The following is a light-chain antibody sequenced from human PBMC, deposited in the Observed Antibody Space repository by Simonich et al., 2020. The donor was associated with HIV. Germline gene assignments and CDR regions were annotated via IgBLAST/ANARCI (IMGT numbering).Light chain of an antibody. CDR2: EGS. CDR1: SSDVGSYNL. J-gene: IGLJ3*02. CDR3: CSYAGGSTVWV. V-gene: IGLV2-23*01. Sequence: QSALTQPASVSGSPGQSITIPCTGTSSDVGSYNLVSWYQQHPGKAPKVMIYEGSERPSGVSNRFSGSKSDNTASLTISGLQAEDEADYYCCSYAGGSTVWVFGGGTKLTVL.